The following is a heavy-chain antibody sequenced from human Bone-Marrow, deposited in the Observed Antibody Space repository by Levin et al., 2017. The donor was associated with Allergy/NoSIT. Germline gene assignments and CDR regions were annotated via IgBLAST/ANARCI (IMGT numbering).Heavy chain of an antibody. V-gene: IGHV4-59*01. CDR3: ARVLYGSGSHPFDY. D-gene: IGHD3-10*01. CDR1: GGSMSAYY. CDR2: IYYSGSYYSGTT. Sequence: PSETLSLTCTVSGGSMSAYYWTWIRQPPGKGLEWVGHIYYSGSYYSGTTNYNPSLKSRVTISVGTSKNQFSLRLTSVTAADTAVYYCARVLYGSGSHPFDYWGQGSLVTVSS. J-gene: IGHJ4*02.